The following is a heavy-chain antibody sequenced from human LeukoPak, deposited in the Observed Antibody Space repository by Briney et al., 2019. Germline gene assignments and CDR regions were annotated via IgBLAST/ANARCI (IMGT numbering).Heavy chain of an antibody. CDR1: GGSISTYY. J-gene: IGHJ6*02. V-gene: IGHV4-59*01. CDR3: ARAPRGESDAASGFYGLDV. D-gene: IGHD3-22*01. CDR2: SHYTGST. Sequence: SETLSLTCIVSGGSISTYYWTWIRQPPGKGLVWIGFSHYTGSTNYNPSLKSRVTISVDTSKNQFSLKLNSVTAADTAVYYCARAPRGESDAASGFYGLDVWGQGTTVTVSS.